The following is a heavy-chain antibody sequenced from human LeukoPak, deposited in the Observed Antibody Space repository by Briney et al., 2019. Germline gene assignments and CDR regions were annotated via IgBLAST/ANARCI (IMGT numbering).Heavy chain of an antibody. D-gene: IGHD2/OR15-2a*01. CDR1: GFRFSTYV. CDR3: AIQANGYYFPFDF. J-gene: IGHJ4*02. V-gene: IGHV3-23*01. CDR2: ISGGGDNT. Sequence: GVSLRLSCTASGFRFSTYVMTWVRQAPGKGLEWVSSISGGGDNTVYADSVKGRFTISRDNSKNTLYVQMNNLRADDTAVYYCAIQANGYYFPFDFWGQGTLVTVAS.